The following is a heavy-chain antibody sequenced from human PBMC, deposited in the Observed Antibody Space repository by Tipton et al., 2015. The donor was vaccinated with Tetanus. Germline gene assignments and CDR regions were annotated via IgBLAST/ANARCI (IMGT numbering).Heavy chain of an antibody. V-gene: IGHV1-2*02. Sequence: QLVQSGAELKKPGASVKVSCTASGYTFTGYYMYWVRQAPGQGLEWVGWIDPNSGDTIYAQNFQGRVTMTRDTSISTVYMELCRLRSDDTAVYYCARDRGDYIYYGMDAWGPGTTVTVSS. CDR3: ARDRGDYIYYGMDA. D-gene: IGHD3-22*01. CDR2: IDPNSGDT. J-gene: IGHJ6*02. CDR1: GYTFTGYY.